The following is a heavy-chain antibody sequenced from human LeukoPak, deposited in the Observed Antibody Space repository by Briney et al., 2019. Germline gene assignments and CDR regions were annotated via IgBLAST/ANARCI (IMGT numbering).Heavy chain of an antibody. CDR1: GGTFSSYA. CDR3: ASLLNYYDSSGYKSLDY. Sequence: GASVKVSCKASGGTFSSYAISWVRQAPGQGLEWMGRIIPILGIANYAQKFQGRVTITADKSTSTAYMELSSLRSEDTAVYYCASLLNYYDSSGYKSLDYWGQGTLVTVSS. J-gene: IGHJ4*02. D-gene: IGHD3-22*01. V-gene: IGHV1-69*04. CDR2: IIPILGIA.